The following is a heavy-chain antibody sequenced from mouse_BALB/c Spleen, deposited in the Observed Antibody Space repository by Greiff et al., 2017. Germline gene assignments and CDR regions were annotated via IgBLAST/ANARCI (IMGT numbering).Heavy chain of an antibody. Sequence: EVQRVESGGGLVKPGGSLKLSCAASGFTFSDYYMYWVRQTPEKRLEWVATISDGGSYTYYPDSVKGRFTISRDNAKNNLYLQMSSLKSEDTAMYYCARDRDYYGSSYGAMDYWGQGTSVTVSS. CDR3: ARDRDYYGSSYGAMDY. J-gene: IGHJ4*01. CDR1: GFTFSDYY. D-gene: IGHD1-1*01. V-gene: IGHV5-4*02. CDR2: ISDGGSYT.